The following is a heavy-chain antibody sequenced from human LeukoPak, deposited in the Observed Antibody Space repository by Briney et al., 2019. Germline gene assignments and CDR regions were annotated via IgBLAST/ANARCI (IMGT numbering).Heavy chain of an antibody. D-gene: IGHD3-9*01. CDR2: INHSGST. CDR1: GGSFSGYY. J-gene: IGHJ4*02. V-gene: IGHV4-34*01. CDR3: ARGRRYDILTGYQGSDY. Sequence: IPSETLSLTCAVYGGSFSGYYWSWIRQPPGKGLEWIGEINHSGSTNYNPSLKSRVTISVDTSKDQFSLKLSSVTAADTAVYYCARGRRYDILTGYQGSDYWGQGTLVTVSS.